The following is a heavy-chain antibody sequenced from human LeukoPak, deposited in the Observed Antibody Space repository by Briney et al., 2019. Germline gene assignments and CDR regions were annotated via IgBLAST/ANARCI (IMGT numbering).Heavy chain of an antibody. V-gene: IGHV5-51*01. CDR1: GYSFSTYW. CDR3: ARLFGTHAFDI. Sequence: GESLKISCKGSGYSFSTYWIGWVRQMPEKGLEWMGIIYPGDSDTRYSPSFQGQVTISVDKSITTAYLQWSSLKASDTAMYYCARLFGTHAFDIWGQGTMVTVSS. CDR2: IYPGDSDT. D-gene: IGHD3-16*01. J-gene: IGHJ3*02.